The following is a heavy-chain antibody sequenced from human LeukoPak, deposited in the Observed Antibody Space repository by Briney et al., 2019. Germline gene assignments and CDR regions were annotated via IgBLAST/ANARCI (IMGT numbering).Heavy chain of an antibody. V-gene: IGHV4-34*01. J-gene: IGHJ4*02. CDR2: INHSGST. Sequence: PSETLSLTCTVSGGSISSYYWSWIRQPPGKGLEWIGEINHSGSTNYNPSLKSRVTISVDTSKNQFSLKLSSVTAADTAVYYCARRARAQWLVRGPYLDYWGQGTLVTVSS. CDR3: ARRARAQWLVRGPYLDY. D-gene: IGHD6-19*01. CDR1: GGSISSYY.